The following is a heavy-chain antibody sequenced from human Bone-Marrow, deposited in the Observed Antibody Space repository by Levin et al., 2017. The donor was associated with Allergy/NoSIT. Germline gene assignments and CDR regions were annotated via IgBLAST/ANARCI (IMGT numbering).Heavy chain of an antibody. V-gene: IGHV4-39*02. D-gene: IGHD2-8*02. CDR1: GGSVSSDSFY. CDR2: ISYTGNT. Sequence: SETLSLTCTVSGGSVSSDSFYWGWIRQPPGKGLEWIGSISYTGNTYYSPSLKSRVTVSIDTSTNQFSLKVSSVTAAATAVYCCARDQGLNVLVIGQMFDYWGQGTLVTVSS. CDR3: ARDQGLNVLVIGQMFDY. J-gene: IGHJ4*02.